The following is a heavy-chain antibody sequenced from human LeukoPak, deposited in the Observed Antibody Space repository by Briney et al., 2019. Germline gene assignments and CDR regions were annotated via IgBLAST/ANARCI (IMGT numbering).Heavy chain of an antibody. D-gene: IGHD2-2*01. CDR3: ARVVVVAPDYYYYYMDV. V-gene: IGHV1-2*02. CDR1: GYTFTGYY. J-gene: IGHJ6*03. Sequence: ASVKVSCKASGYTFTGYYMHWVRQSPGQGLEWMGWINPNSGGTNYAQKFQGRVTMTRDTSISTAYMELSRLRSDDTAVYYCARVVVVAPDYYYYYMDVWGKGTTVTVSS. CDR2: INPNSGGT.